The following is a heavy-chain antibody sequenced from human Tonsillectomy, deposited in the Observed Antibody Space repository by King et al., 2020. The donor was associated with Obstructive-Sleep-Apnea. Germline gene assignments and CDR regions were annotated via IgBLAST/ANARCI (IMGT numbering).Heavy chain of an antibody. CDR2: ISYDGINK. Sequence: VQLVESGGGVVQPGRSLRLSCAASGFIFSSYGMYWVRQAPGKGLEWVAVISYDGINKYYADSVRGRFTISRDNSKNTLYLQLNSLRAEDTAVYYCAGDYASSSSYYYFGMDVWGQGTTVSVSS. D-gene: IGHD6-6*01. V-gene: IGHV3-30*19. J-gene: IGHJ6*02. CDR3: AGDYASSSSYYYFGMDV. CDR1: GFIFSSYG.